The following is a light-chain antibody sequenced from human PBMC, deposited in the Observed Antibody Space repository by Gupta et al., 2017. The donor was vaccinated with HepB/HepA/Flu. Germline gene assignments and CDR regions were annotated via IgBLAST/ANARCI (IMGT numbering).Light chain of an antibody. Sequence: ASVGDRVTITCRASQGISSYLGWYQQKPGKAPTFLIYDASTLRSGVPSRFSGSRSETEFTITISSLQPEDFSTYYCQQLKSYPLTFGGGTKVEIK. V-gene: IGKV1-9*01. CDR1: QGISSY. CDR3: QQLKSYPLT. J-gene: IGKJ4*01. CDR2: DAS.